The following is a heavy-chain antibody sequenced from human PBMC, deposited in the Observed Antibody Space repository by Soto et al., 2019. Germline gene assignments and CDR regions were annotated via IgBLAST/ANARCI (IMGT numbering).Heavy chain of an antibody. CDR3: ARDSPFDAFDI. Sequence: GSLRLSCAASGFTFSSYEMNWVRQAPGKGLEWVSYISSSGSTIYYADSVKGRFTISRDNAKNSLYLQMNSLRAEDTAVYYCARDSPFDAFDIWGQGTMVTVSS. CDR2: ISSSGSTI. CDR1: GFTFSSYE. J-gene: IGHJ3*02. V-gene: IGHV3-48*03.